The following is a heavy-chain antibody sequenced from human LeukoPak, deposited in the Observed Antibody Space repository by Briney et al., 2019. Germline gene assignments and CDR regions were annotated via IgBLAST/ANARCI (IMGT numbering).Heavy chain of an antibody. D-gene: IGHD7-27*01. CDR3: ASGPGLGNPYYYYMDV. J-gene: IGHJ6*03. V-gene: IGHV1-69*01. CDR1: GGTFSSYA. CDR2: IIPIFGTA. Sequence: GSSVKVSCKASGGTFSSYAISWVRQAPGQGLEWMGGIIPIFGTANYAQKFQGRVTITAYESTGTAYMELSSLRSEDTAVYYCASGPGLGNPYYYYMDVWGKGTTVTVSS.